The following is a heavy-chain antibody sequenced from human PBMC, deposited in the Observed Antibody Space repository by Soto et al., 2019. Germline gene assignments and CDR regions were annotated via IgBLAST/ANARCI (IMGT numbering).Heavy chain of an antibody. Sequence: PSETLSLTCTVSGGSISSSSYYWGWIRQPPGKGLEWIGSIYYSGSTYYNPSLKSRVTISVDTSKNQFSLKLSSVTAADTAVYYCARENSDYVGYYMDVWGKGTTVTVSS. CDR2: IYYSGST. D-gene: IGHD4-4*01. J-gene: IGHJ6*03. V-gene: IGHV4-39*07. CDR3: ARENSDYVGYYMDV. CDR1: GGSISSSSYY.